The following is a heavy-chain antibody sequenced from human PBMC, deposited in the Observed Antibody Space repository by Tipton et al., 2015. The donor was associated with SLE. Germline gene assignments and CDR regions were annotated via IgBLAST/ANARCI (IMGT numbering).Heavy chain of an antibody. CDR1: GGSISSGGSY. V-gene: IGHV4-61*09. CDR2: IYTGGCT. Sequence: TLSLTCTFSGGSISSGGSYCTWIPQTAGKGLEWVGHIYTGGCTNYNPSLKRRVTISLDTSNNQFSLRLSSVTAADTAVYYCARGGSQQWELGVLDYFDYWGLGTLVTVSA. J-gene: IGHJ4*02. CDR3: ARGGSQQWELGVLDYFDY. D-gene: IGHD1-26*01.